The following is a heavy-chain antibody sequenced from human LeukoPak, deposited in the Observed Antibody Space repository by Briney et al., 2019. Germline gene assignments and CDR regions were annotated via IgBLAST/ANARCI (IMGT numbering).Heavy chain of an antibody. Sequence: ASVKVSCKASGYTFTSYDINWVRQATGQGLEWMGWMNPNSGNTGYAQKFQGRVTMTRNTSISTAYMELSSLRSEDTAVYYCARNRVLRYFDWFSYYYYYGMDVWGQGTTVTVSS. J-gene: IGHJ6*02. CDR2: MNPNSGNT. CDR1: GYTFTSYD. CDR3: ARNRVLRYFDWFSYYYYYGMDV. V-gene: IGHV1-8*01. D-gene: IGHD3-9*01.